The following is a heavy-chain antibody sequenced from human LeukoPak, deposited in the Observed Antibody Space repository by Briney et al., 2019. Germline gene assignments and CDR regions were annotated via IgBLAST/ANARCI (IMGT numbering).Heavy chain of an antibody. CDR2: INPNNGDT. J-gene: IGHJ4*02. D-gene: IGHD6-13*01. CDR1: GYTFTAYY. CDR3: AMSSYTSTWAGTY. V-gene: IGHV1-2*02. Sequence: ASVKVSCKASGYTFTAYYLHWVRQAPGQGLEWIGWINPNNGDTDYAQKFQGRVTMTRNTSITTGYVELSSLRSDDTAVYYCAMSSYTSTWAGTYWGQGTLVIVSS.